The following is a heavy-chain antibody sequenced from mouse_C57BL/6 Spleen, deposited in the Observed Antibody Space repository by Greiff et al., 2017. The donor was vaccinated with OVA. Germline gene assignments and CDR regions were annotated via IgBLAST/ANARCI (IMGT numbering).Heavy chain of an antibody. V-gene: IGHV1-69*01. CDR1: GYTFTSYW. J-gene: IGHJ4*01. CDR3: ARSIGFTTVVAPGGMDY. CDR2: IDPSDSYT. D-gene: IGHD1-1*01. Sequence: QVQLQQPGAELVMPGASVKLSCKASGYTFTSYWMHWVKQRPGQGLEWIGEIDPSDSYTNYNQKFKGKSTLTVDKSSSTAYMQLSSLTSEDSAVYDCARSIGFTTVVAPGGMDYWGQGTSVTVSS.